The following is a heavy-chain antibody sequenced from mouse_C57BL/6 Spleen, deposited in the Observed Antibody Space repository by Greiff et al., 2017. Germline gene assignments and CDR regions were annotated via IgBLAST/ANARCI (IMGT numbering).Heavy chain of an antibody. V-gene: IGHV1-15*01. CDR1: GYTFTDYE. CDR2: IDPETGGT. D-gene: IGHD1-1*01. J-gene: IGHJ1*03. Sequence: VQLQESGAELVRPGASVTLSCKASGYTFTDYEMHWVKQTPVHGLEWIGAIDPETGGTAYNQKFKGKAILTAAKSSSTAYMELSSLTSEDSAVYYCTRSLITTVVAKYFDVWGTGTTVTVSS. CDR3: TRSLITTVVAKYFDV.